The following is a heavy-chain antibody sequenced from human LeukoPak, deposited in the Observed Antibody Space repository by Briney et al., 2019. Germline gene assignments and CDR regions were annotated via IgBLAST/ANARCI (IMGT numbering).Heavy chain of an antibody. J-gene: IGHJ4*02. Sequence: SETLSLTCTVSGGSISSGDYYWSWIRQPPRKGLEWIGYIYYSGSTNYNPSLKSRVTISVDTSKNQFSLKLSSVPAADTAVYYCARVDYSKENYFDYWGQGTLVTVSS. V-gene: IGHV4-61*08. D-gene: IGHD4-11*01. CDR3: ARVDYSKENYFDY. CDR2: IYYSGST. CDR1: GGSISSGDYY.